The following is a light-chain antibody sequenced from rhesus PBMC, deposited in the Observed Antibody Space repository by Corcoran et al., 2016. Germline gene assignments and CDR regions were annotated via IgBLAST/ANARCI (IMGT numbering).Light chain of an antibody. Sequence: QAAPTQSPSVSGSPGQSVTISCTGSSSDIGGYNHVAWYQQYPGKAPKRRIYEVTKRPSGVSDRFSGSKSGNTASLTISGLQAEDEADYYCSSYVSSDTYIFGTGTRLIVL. CDR3: SSYVSSDTYI. V-gene: IGLV2-13*03. J-gene: IGLJ1*01. CDR1: SSDIGGYNH. CDR2: EVT.